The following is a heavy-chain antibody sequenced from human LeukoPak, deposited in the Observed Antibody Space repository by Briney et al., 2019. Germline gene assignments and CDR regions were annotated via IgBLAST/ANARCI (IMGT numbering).Heavy chain of an antibody. CDR3: ARECGAVAGTYDY. D-gene: IGHD6-19*01. J-gene: IGHJ4*02. Sequence: ASVKVSCKASGYTFTSYYMHWVRQAPGQGLEWMGIINPSGGSTSYAQKFQGRVTMTRDMSTSTVYMELSSLRSEDTAVYYSARECGAVAGTYDYWGQGTLVTVSS. CDR2: INPSGGST. V-gene: IGHV1-46*01. CDR1: GYTFTSYY.